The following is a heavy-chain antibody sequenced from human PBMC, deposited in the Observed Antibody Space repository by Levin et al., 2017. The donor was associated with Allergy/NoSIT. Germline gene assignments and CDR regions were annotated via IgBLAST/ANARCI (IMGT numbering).Heavy chain of an antibody. CDR2: IYYSGST. Sequence: SCTVSGGSISSSSYYWGWIRQPPGKGLEWIGSIYYSGSTYYNPSLKSRVTISVDTSKNQFSLKLSSVTAADTAVYYCASNLALTGYPFDYWGQGTLVTVSS. V-gene: IGHV4-39*01. CDR3: ASNLALTGYPFDY. D-gene: IGHD3-9*01. CDR1: GGSISSSSYY. J-gene: IGHJ4*02.